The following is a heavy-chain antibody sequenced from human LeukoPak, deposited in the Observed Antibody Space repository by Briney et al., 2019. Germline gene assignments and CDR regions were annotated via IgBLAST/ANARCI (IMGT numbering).Heavy chain of an antibody. CDR3: ARVDYGSWSYYSPLYAFDM. CDR2: ISSSSSYI. Sequence: GGSLRLSCAASGFTFSSYSMNWVRQAPGKGLEWVSSISSSSSYIYYADSVKGRFIISRDNAKNSLYLQMNSLRAEDTAVYYCARVDYGSWSYYSPLYAFDMWGRETMVSVSS. J-gene: IGHJ3*02. V-gene: IGHV3-21*01. CDR1: GFTFSSYS. D-gene: IGHD3-10*01.